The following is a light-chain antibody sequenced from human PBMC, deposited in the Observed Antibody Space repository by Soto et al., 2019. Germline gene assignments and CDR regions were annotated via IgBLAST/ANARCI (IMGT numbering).Light chain of an antibody. CDR2: GAS. CDR3: QQYEISPPIT. CDR1: QSVTNNY. V-gene: IGKV3-20*01. Sequence: IVLTQSPGPLSLSPGERATISCRASQSVTNNYLAWYQKKPGQAPRLLLDGASSRATGVPDRFSGTGSGTDFTLTISRLETEDFAVYYCQQYEISPPITFGQGTRLEIK. J-gene: IGKJ5*01.